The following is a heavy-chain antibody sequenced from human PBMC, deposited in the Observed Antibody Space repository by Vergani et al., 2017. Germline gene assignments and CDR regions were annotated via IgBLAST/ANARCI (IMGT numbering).Heavy chain of an antibody. Sequence: EVQLVQSGAEVKKPGESLKISCKGSGYSFTSYWIGWVRQMPGKGLEWMGIIYPGDSDTRYSPSFQGQVTISADKSISTAYLQWSSLRSEDTAVYYCATPYCSSTSCYKNGMDVWGQGTTVTVSS. D-gene: IGHD2-2*02. CDR2: IYPGDSDT. J-gene: IGHJ6*02. CDR1: GYSFTSYW. V-gene: IGHV5-51*01. CDR3: ATPYCSSTSCYKNGMDV.